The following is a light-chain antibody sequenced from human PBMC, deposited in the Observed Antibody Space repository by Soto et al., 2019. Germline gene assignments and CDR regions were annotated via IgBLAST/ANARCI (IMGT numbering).Light chain of an antibody. CDR1: SNDVGFYDY. J-gene: IGLJ1*01. CDR3: SSYTRSSTQA. Sequence: QSVLTQPASVSGSPGQSITFSCTGTSNDVGFYDYVSWYQQHPGKAPKLLIYEVSNRLSGVSNRFSGSKSGNTASLTTSGLQADDEADYYCSSYTRSSTQAFGTGTKVTVL. V-gene: IGLV2-14*01. CDR2: EVS.